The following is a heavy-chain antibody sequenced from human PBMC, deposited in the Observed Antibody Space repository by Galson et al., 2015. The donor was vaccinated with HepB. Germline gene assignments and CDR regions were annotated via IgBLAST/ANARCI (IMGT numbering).Heavy chain of an antibody. D-gene: IGHD3-3*01. CDR3: ARDLVPIFGVAEIDY. Sequence: SLRLSCAASGFTFRSYAMHWVRQAPGKGLEWVALISYDGINKYYAHSVKGRFTISKDNSKNTLYLQMNSLRAEDTAVYYCARDLVPIFGVAEIDYWGQGTLVTVSS. CDR1: GFTFRSYA. CDR2: ISYDGINK. J-gene: IGHJ4*02. V-gene: IGHV3-30-3*01.